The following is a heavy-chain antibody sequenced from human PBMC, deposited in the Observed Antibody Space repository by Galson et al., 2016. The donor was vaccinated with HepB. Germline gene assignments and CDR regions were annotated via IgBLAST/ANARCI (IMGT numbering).Heavy chain of an antibody. D-gene: IGHD4-23*01. V-gene: IGHV3-30*03. J-gene: IGHJ3*02. CDR1: GFRFSTYG. Sequence: SLRLSCAASGFRFSTYGMHWVRQAPGKGLEWVAVISYDGSDKYYADSVKGRFTISRDNAKNSLYLQMNSLRAEDTAVYYCVRVRADYGGNMPDAFDIWGQGTMVTVSS. CDR3: VRVRADYGGNMPDAFDI. CDR2: ISYDGSDK.